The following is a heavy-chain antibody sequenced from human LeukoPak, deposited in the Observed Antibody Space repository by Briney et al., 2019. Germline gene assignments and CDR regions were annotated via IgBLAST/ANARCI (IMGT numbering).Heavy chain of an antibody. V-gene: IGHV3-23*01. D-gene: IGHD7-27*01. CDR1: GFTFSSYA. J-gene: IGHJ4*02. CDR2: LTGGGSTI. CDR3: VKEMGTPGDY. Sequence: GGSLRLSCAASGFTFSSYAMSWVRQAPAKGLEWVSTLTGGGSTIFYADSVKGRFTISRDFSANTLYLHMNSLRVEDTAVYYCVKEMGTPGDYWGQGTLVTVSS.